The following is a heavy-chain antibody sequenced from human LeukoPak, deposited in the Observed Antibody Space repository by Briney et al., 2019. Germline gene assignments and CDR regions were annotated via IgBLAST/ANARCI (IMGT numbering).Heavy chain of an antibody. CDR1: GFTFSSYG. CDR2: IWHDGSNK. V-gene: IGHV3-33*01. J-gene: IGHJ5*02. CDR3: ARGQLWQTGWFDP. Sequence: AGGSLRLSCAASGFTFSSYGMHWVRQAPGKGLEWVAVIWHDGSNKYYADSVKGRLAISRDNAKNSLYLQMSTLRAEDTAVYYCARGQLWQTGWFDPWGQGTLVTVSS. D-gene: IGHD5-18*01.